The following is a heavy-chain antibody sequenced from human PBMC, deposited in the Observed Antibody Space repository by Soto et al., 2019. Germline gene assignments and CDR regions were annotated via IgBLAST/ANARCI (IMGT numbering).Heavy chain of an antibody. V-gene: IGHV4-31*03. CDR2: NYYSGIT. J-gene: IGHJ6*02. CDR1: GGSISSGGYY. D-gene: IGHD6-6*01. Sequence: QVQLQGSGPGLVKPSQTLSLTCTVSGGSISSGGYYWTWIRQHPGKGLEWIGYNYYSGITYYNPSLKSRVTLSLDTSKNQFSLKLSSVTAADTAVYYCARGSSIAGLYYGMDVWGQGTTVTVSS. CDR3: ARGSSIAGLYYGMDV.